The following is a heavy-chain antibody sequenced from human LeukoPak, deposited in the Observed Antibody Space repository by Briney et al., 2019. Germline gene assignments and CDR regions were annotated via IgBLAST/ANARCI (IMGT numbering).Heavy chain of an antibody. V-gene: IGHV1-2*02. Sequence: GASVKVSCKASGYTFTGYYVHWVRQAPGQGLEWMGWINPNSGGTNYAQKFQGRLTMTRDTSISTAYMELSRLRSDDTAVYYCARDAAYYYDSSGSSWGQGTLFTVSS. CDR1: GYTFTGYY. D-gene: IGHD3-22*01. CDR2: INPNSGGT. CDR3: ARDAAYYYDSSGSS. J-gene: IGHJ5*02.